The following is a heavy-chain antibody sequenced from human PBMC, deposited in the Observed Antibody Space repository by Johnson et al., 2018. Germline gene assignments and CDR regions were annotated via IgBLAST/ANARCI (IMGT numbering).Heavy chain of an antibody. CDR3: AGGEDYVLGTYRYGAFDRYGAFDI. D-gene: IGHD3-16*02. CDR2: IYYSGST. CDR1: GGSISSYY. V-gene: IGHV4-59*01. J-gene: IGHJ3*02. Sequence: QVQLQESGPGLVKPSETLSLTCTVSGGSISSYYWSWIRQPPGKGLEWIGYIYYSGSTNYNPSLTSRVTISVETSENQFSLILCSVPAAGTAVYYWAGGEDYVLGTYRYGAFDRYGAFDIGGQGTMVTVSS.